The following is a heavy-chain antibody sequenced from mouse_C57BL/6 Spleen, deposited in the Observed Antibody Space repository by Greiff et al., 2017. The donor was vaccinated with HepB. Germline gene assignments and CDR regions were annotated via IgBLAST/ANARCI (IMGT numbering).Heavy chain of an antibody. CDR3: SRRDGSSYDAMDY. D-gene: IGHD1-1*01. V-gene: IGHV1-39*01. Sequence: EVHLVESGPELVKPGASVKISCKASGYSFTDYNMNWVKQSNGKSLAWIGVINPNYGTTSYNQKVKGKATLTVDQSSSTAYMQLNSLTSEASAVYYCSRRDGSSYDAMDYWGQGTSVTVSS. CDR1: GYSFTDYN. J-gene: IGHJ4*01. CDR2: INPNYGTT.